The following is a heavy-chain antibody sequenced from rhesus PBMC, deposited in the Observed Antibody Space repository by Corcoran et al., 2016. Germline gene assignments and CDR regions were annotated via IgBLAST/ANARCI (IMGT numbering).Heavy chain of an antibody. J-gene: IGHJ4*01. CDR2: IYGSGSST. CDR3: ARDPSFDY. CDR1: GGSISSSY. Sequence: QLQLQESGTGLVKPSETLSVTCAVSGGSISSSYWSWIRQAPGKGLEWIGYIYGSGSSTNYNPSLKSRVTLSVDTSKNQLSLKLSSVTTADTAVYYCARDPSFDYWGQGVLVTVSS. V-gene: IGHV4-169*02.